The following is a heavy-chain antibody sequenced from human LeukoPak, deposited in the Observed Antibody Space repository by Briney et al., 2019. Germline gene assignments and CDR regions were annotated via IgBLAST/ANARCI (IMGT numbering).Heavy chain of an antibody. CDR3: AKVTAGTGAQYYYYYMDV. CDR2: ISGSGGST. Sequence: PGGSLRLSSAASGFTFSSYAMSWVRQAPGKGLEWVSAISGSGGSTYYADSVKGRFTISRDNSKNTLYLQMNSLRAEDTAVYYCAKVTAGTGAQYYYYYMDVWGKGTTVTVSS. J-gene: IGHJ6*03. CDR1: GFTFSSYA. V-gene: IGHV3-23*01. D-gene: IGHD6-13*01.